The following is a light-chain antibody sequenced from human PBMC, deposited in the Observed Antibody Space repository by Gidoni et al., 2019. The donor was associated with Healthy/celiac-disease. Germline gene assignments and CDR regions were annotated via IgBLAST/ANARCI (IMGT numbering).Light chain of an antibody. V-gene: IGKV3-11*01. J-gene: IGKJ5*01. CDR1: QSVSSY. CDR3: QQRSNWQIT. Sequence: EIVLTQSPATLSLSPGERATLSCRASQSVSSYLAWYQQKPGQAPRLLIYDASNRATGIPARCSGSGSGTVFTLTISSLEPEDFAVYYCQQRSNWQITFGQGTRLEIK. CDR2: DAS.